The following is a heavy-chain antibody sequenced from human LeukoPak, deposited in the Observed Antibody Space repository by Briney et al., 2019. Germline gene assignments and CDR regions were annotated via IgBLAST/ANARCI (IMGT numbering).Heavy chain of an antibody. J-gene: IGHJ4*02. CDR3: ARAPYGDYADY. CDR2: IYHSGST. V-gene: IGHV4-30-2*01. CDR1: GGSISSGGYS. D-gene: IGHD4-17*01. Sequence: SQTLSHTCAVSGGSISSGGYSWSWIRQPPGKGLEWIGYIYHSGSTYYNPSLKSRVTISVDTSKDQFSLKVNSVIAADTAVYFCARAPYGDYADYWGQGTLVTVSS.